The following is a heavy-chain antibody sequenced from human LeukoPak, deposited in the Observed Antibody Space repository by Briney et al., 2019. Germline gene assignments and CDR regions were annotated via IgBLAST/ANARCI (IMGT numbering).Heavy chain of an antibody. CDR2: ISAYNGNT. Sequence: ASVKVSCKASGYTFTSYGISWVRQAPGQGLEWMGWISAYNGNTNYAQKFQGRVTITADKSTSTAYMELSSLRSEDTAVYYCARDFVPEGRQLSDYWGQGTLVTVSS. V-gene: IGHV1-18*04. D-gene: IGHD5-18*01. CDR1: GYTFTSYG. CDR3: ARDFVPEGRQLSDY. J-gene: IGHJ4*02.